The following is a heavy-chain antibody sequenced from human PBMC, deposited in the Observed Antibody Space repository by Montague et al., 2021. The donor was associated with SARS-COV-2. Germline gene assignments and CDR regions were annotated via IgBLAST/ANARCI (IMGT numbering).Heavy chain of an antibody. V-gene: IGHV4-61*01. CDR3: ARETHSSYFSDY. D-gene: IGHD6-6*01. J-gene: IGHJ4*02. CDR2: VYFPGGT. CDR1: GGSVNSGSYY. Sequence: SETLSLTCTVSGGSVNSGSYYWSWFRQPPGKGLEWIGYVYFPGGTNYNPTLKRRVTISLDTSRNQFSLNFDSVTAADTAVYFCARETHSSYFSDYWGQGIMVIVSS.